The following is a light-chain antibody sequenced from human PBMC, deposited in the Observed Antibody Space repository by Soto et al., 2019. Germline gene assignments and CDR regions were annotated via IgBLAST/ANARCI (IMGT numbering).Light chain of an antibody. CDR2: AAS. V-gene: IGKV1-39*01. J-gene: IGKJ3*01. CDR3: QQSYTAPFT. Sequence: DIQMTQSPSSLSASLGDRVTISCRASQRISTYLNWFQQRPGKAPNLLIYAASTLQSGVPSRFSGSGSGTDFTLTISSLQPEDFATYYCQQSYTAPFTFGPGTQVDIK. CDR1: QRISTY.